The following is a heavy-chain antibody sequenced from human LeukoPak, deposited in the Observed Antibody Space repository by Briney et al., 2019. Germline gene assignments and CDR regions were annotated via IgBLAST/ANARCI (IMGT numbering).Heavy chain of an antibody. J-gene: IGHJ4*02. CDR2: ISSSSSYI. D-gene: IGHD1-26*01. Sequence: GGSLRLSCAASGFTFSSYSMSWVRQAPGKGLEWVSSISSSSSYIYYADSVKGRFTISRDNAKNSLYLQMNSLRAEDTAVYYCARGTFEGATDIWVFDYWGQGTLVTVSS. V-gene: IGHV3-21*01. CDR1: GFTFSSYS. CDR3: ARGTFEGATDIWVFDY.